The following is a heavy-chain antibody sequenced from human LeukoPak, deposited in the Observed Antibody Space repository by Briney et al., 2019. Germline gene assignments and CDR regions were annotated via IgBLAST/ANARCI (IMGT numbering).Heavy chain of an antibody. Sequence: SETLSLTCTVSGGSISSGSYYWSWIRQPAGKGLEWIGRIYTSGSTNCNPSLKSRVTISVDTSQNQLSLKLSSVTAADTAVYYCARDGSGSYYSYYMDVWGKGTTVTVSS. D-gene: IGHD1-26*01. CDR1: GGSISSGSYY. CDR2: IYTSGST. CDR3: ARDGSGSYYSYYMDV. V-gene: IGHV4-61*02. J-gene: IGHJ6*03.